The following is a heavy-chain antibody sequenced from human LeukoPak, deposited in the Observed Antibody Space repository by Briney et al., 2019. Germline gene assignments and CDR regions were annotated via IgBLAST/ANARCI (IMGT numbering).Heavy chain of an antibody. CDR3: ASYDSSGWYGDAFDI. J-gene: IGHJ3*02. CDR1: GGSISSGGYY. Sequence: SETLSLTCTVSGGSISSGGYYWSWIRQPPGKGLEWIGYIYHSGSTYYNPSLKSRVTISVDRSKNQFSLKLSSVTAADTAVYYCASYDSSGWYGDAFDIWGQGTMVTVSS. V-gene: IGHV4-30-2*01. D-gene: IGHD6-19*01. CDR2: IYHSGST.